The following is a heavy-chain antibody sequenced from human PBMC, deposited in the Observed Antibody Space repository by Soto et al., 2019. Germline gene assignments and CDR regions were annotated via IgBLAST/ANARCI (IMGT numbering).Heavy chain of an antibody. Sequence: ASVKVSCKASGYTLTSYSMHLVRQAPGQRLEWMGWINAGNGNTKYSQKFQGRVTITRDTSASTAYMELSSLRSEDTAVYYCARDLGGWPDYWGQGTLVTVSS. V-gene: IGHV1-3*01. CDR1: GYTLTSYS. CDR3: ARDLGGWPDY. CDR2: INAGNGNT. D-gene: IGHD2-15*01. J-gene: IGHJ4*02.